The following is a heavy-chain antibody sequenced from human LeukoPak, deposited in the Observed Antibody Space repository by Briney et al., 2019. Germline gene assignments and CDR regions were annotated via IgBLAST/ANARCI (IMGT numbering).Heavy chain of an antibody. Sequence: AGGSLRLSCAASGFTFSSYAMSWVRQAPGKGLEWVAVISYDGSNKYYADSVKGRFTISRDNAKNSLYLQMNSLRAEDTAVYYCASPWAWTQSEETDYWGQGTLVTVSS. CDR2: ISYDGSNK. CDR1: GFTFSSYA. J-gene: IGHJ4*02. D-gene: IGHD5-18*01. V-gene: IGHV3-30*04. CDR3: ASPWAWTQSEETDY.